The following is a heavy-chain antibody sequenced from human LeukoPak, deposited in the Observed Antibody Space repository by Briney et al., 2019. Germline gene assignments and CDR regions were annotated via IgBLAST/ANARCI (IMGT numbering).Heavy chain of an antibody. CDR1: GFTLSDYY. Sequence: GGSLRLSCAASGFTLSDYYMNWIRQAPGQGLEWVSYISGSSSDTNYADSVKGRFTISRDNAKNSLYLQMNSLRAEDTAVYYCVSVARLADSWGQGTLVTVSS. V-gene: IGHV3-11*03. CDR2: ISGSSSDT. CDR3: VSVARLADS. J-gene: IGHJ5*01.